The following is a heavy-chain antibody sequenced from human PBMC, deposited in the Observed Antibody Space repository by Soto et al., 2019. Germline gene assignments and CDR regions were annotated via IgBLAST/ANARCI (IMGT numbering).Heavy chain of an antibody. CDR2: TYYRSKWYY. J-gene: IGHJ4*01. CDR1: GERVSRTRSG. V-gene: IGHV6-1*01. D-gene: IGHD1-26*01. Sequence: SQTLSLTCDITGERVSRTRSGWSWVRQSPSRGLEWLGRTYYRSKWYYEYAVSVRGRITINPDTSKNQYSLQLNSVTPEDTAVYFCARGEQYSGRSFDYWGQGTLVTVSS. CDR3: ARGEQYSGRSFDY.